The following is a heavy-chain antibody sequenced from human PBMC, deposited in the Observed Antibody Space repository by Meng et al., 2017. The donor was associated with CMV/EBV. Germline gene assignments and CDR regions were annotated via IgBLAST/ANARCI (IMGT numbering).Heavy chain of an antibody. CDR2: INHSGST. J-gene: IGHJ4*02. CDR1: GGSFSGSY. V-gene: IGHV4-34*01. CDR3: ARALRFLEWLPDY. D-gene: IGHD3-3*01. Sequence: SQTLSLTCAVYGGSFSGSYWSWIRQPPGKGLEWIGEINHSGSTNYNPSLKSRVTISVDTSKNQFSLKLSSVTAADTAVYYCARALRFLEWLPDYWGQGTLVTVSS.